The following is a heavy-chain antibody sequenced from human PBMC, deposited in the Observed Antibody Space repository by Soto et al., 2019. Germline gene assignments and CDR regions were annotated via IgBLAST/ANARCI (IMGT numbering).Heavy chain of an antibody. J-gene: IGHJ4*02. CDR3: AREELQQLVFVDY. D-gene: IGHD6-13*01. V-gene: IGHV1-69*04. CDR1: GGTFSCYT. CDR2: IIPILGIA. Sequence: EASVKVSCKASGGTFSCYTISWVRQAPGQGLEWMGRIIPILGIANYAQKFQGRVTITADKSTSTAYMELSSLRSEDTAVYYCAREELQQLVFVDYWGQGTLVTVSS.